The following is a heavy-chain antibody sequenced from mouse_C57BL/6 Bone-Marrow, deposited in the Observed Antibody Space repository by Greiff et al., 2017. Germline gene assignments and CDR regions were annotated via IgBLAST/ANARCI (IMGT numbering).Heavy chain of an antibody. J-gene: IGHJ2*01. D-gene: IGHD2-4*01. V-gene: IGHV1-59*01. CDR2: IDPSDSYT. Sequence: QVQLQQPGAELVRPGTSVKLSCKASGYTFTSYWMHWVKQRPGQGLEWIGVIDPSDSYTNYNQKFKGKATLTVDTSSSTAYMQLSSLTSEDSAVYYCARRGDYAYYFYYWGQGTTLTVSS. CDR3: ARRGDYAYYFYY. CDR1: GYTFTSYW.